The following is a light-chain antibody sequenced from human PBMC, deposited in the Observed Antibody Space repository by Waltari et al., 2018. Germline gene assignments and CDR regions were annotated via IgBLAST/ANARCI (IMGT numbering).Light chain of an antibody. J-gene: IGLJ1*01. CDR2: EVN. Sequence: QSALTQPASVSGSPGQSITISCTGTSSDVGGYIFASWYQVHPGKVPKLIIYEVNRRPSGVSTRVSCSKSGNTASLTSSGLQAEDEADFYCSSYASSGTLVFGSGTKVTVL. V-gene: IGLV2-14*01. CDR1: SSDVGGYIF. CDR3: SSYASSGTLV.